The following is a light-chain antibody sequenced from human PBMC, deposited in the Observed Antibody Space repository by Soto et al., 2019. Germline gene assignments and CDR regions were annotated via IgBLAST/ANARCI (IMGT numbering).Light chain of an antibody. CDR1: SIDVGGYNY. Sequence: QSVLNQPASVSGSPGQSITISCTGTSIDVGGYNYVSWYQQHPGKAPKLMIYEVTHRPSGVSNRFSGSKSGNTASLTISGLQAEDEADYYCSSYTITNTYVFGTGTKV. CDR2: EVT. J-gene: IGLJ1*01. V-gene: IGLV2-14*01. CDR3: SSYTITNTYV.